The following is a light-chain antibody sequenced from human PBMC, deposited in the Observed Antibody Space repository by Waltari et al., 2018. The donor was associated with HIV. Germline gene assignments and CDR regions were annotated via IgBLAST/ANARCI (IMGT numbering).Light chain of an antibody. J-gene: IGLJ2*01. CDR1: NSDVGAYNY. CDR2: DVY. CDR3: CSFTQSHTAV. V-gene: IGLV2-11*01. Sequence: QSALTQPRSVSGSPGQSVTITCTGTNSDVGAYNYVGWYQQYPGKAPKLLIYDVYKPPSGVPDRFSGSKSGNTASLTISGLQAEDEADYHCCSFTQSHTAVFGGGTKLTVL.